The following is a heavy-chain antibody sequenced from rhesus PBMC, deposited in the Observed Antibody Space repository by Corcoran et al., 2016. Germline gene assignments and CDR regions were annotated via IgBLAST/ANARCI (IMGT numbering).Heavy chain of an antibody. Sequence: EVQLVESGGGLVQPGGSLRLSCAASGFTFSNYGMHWVRQAPGKGLVWVAVVSYDGSKKYYADAVQDRFTSSRDNSKNMLYLQMNSLKLEDTAVFYCARGPNWGLVDDAFDFWGQGLRVTVSS. D-gene: IGHD7-45*01. V-gene: IGHV3-54*02. CDR2: VSYDGSKK. J-gene: IGHJ3*01. CDR3: ARGPNWGLVDDAFDF. CDR1: GFTFSNYG.